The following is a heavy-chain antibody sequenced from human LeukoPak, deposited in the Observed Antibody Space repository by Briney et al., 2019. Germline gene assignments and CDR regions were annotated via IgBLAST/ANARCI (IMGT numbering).Heavy chain of an antibody. V-gene: IGHV3-30*02. D-gene: IGHD6-13*01. J-gene: IGHJ6*02. CDR2: ISDDGSKK. CDR1: GFPFSNYG. Sequence: GGSLRLSCAASGFPFSNYGMHWVRQAPGQGLGWVSSISDDGSKKYYADSVKGRFTISRDNSKNTLSLQLNSLRGDETGMYFCAKDSSSSNYYYGLDVWGQGTTVTVSS. CDR3: AKDSSSSNYYYGLDV.